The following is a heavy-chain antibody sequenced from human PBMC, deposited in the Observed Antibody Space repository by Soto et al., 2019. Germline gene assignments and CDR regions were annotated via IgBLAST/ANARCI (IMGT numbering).Heavy chain of an antibody. J-gene: IGHJ6*02. CDR3: AREIPGIAVAGTRLRAYYYYGMDV. V-gene: IGHV3-13*01. Sequence: GGSLRLSCAASGFTFSSYDMHWVRQATGKGLEWVSAFGTAGDTYYPGSVKGRFTISRENAKNSLYLQMNSLRAEDTAVYYCAREIPGIAVAGTRLRAYYYYGMDVWGQGTTVTVSS. CDR2: FGTAGDT. CDR1: GFTFSSYD. D-gene: IGHD6-19*01.